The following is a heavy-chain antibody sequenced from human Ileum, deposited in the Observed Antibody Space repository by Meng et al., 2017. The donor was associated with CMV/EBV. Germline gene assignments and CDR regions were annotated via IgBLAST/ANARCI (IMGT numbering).Heavy chain of an antibody. CDR3: ARDMWSGNSDYFDY. J-gene: IGHJ4*02. Sequence: QVQLGQSGAEVKKPGASGKVSCKASGYTFTGYYIHWVRQAPGQGPEWMGWINPNSDDTKYAQNFQGRVTMTRDTSISTVYMELSRLQSDDTAVYYCARDMWSGNSDYFDYWGQGTLVTVSS. CDR2: INPNSDDT. CDR1: GYTFTGYY. V-gene: IGHV1-2*02. D-gene: IGHD3-3*01.